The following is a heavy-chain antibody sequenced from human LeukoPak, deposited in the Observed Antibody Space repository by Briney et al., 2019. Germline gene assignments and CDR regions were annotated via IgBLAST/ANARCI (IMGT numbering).Heavy chain of an antibody. CDR2: IYYSGST. V-gene: IGHV4-39*07. J-gene: IGHJ4*02. CDR1: GGSISSSSYY. Sequence: PSETLSLTCTVSGGSISSSSYYWGWIRQPPGKGLEWIGSIYYSGSTYYNPSLKSRVTISVDTSKNQFSLKLSSVTAADTAVYYCARDGTVILTIDYWGQGTLVTVSS. D-gene: IGHD4-17*01. CDR3: ARDGTVILTIDY.